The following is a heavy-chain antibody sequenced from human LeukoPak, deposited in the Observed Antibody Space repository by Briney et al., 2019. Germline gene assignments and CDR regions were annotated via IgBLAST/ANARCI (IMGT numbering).Heavy chain of an antibody. J-gene: IGHJ4*02. Sequence: GGSLRLSCAASGFTFSSYEMNWVRQAPGKGLEWVSYISSSGSTIYYADSVKGRFTISRDNAKNSLYLQMNSLRAEDTAVYYCARTALLGGVVARGFDYWGQGTLVTVSS. V-gene: IGHV3-48*03. CDR1: GFTFSSYE. D-gene: IGHD3-16*02. CDR3: ARTALLGGVVARGFDY. CDR2: ISSSGSTI.